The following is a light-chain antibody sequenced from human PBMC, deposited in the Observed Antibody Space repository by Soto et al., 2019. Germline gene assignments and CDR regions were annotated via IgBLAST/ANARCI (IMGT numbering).Light chain of an antibody. CDR3: CSYAGEGVV. J-gene: IGLJ2*01. CDR2: EGS. Sequence: QSALTQPASVSGSPGQSITISCTGTSSDVGSYNLVSWYQQHPGKAPKLMIYEGSKRPSGVSNRFSGSKSGNTASLTISGLQAEDEADYYCCSYAGEGVVFGGGTKLTVL. CDR1: SSDVGSYNL. V-gene: IGLV2-23*01.